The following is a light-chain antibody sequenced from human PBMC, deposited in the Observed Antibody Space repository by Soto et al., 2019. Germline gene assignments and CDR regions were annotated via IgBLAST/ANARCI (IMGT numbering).Light chain of an antibody. CDR1: QSVSSNY. CDR2: GAS. CDR3: QQYGSSPYT. Sequence: EIVLTQSPGTLSFSPGERATLSCRASQSVSSNYLAWYQQKPGQAPRLLIYGASSRATGIPDRFSGSGSGTDFTLTISRLEPEDFAVYYCQQYGSSPYTFGQGTKLESK. V-gene: IGKV3-20*01. J-gene: IGKJ2*01.